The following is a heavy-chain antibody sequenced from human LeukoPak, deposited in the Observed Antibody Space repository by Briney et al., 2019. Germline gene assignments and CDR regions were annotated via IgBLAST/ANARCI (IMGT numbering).Heavy chain of an antibody. CDR1: GFTFSSYA. V-gene: IGHV3-23*01. CDR3: AKSPVGGGGTYYFDY. CDR2: ISGSGGST. Sequence: PGGSLRLSCAASGFTFSSYAMSWVRQAPGKGLEWVSAISGSGGSTYYADSVKGRFTISRDNSKNTLYLQMNSLRAEDTAVYYCAKSPVGGGGTYYFDYWGQGTLVTVSS. J-gene: IGHJ4*02. D-gene: IGHD1-14*01.